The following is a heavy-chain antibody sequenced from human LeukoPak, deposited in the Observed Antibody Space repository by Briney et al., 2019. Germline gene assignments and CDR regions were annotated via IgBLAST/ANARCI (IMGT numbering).Heavy chain of an antibody. CDR2: IYWDDDK. CDR3: AHSEEWMANFDY. D-gene: IGHD6-19*01. CDR1: GFSLTPNGVG. V-gene: IGHV2-5*02. Sequence: KGSGPTLVNPTQTLTLTCTFSGFSLTPNGVGVGWIRQPPGKALEWLGLIYWDDDKRYSPSLKSRLTITKDTSKNQVVLTMTNMDPVDTATYYCAHSEEWMANFDYWGQGTLVTVSS. J-gene: IGHJ4*02.